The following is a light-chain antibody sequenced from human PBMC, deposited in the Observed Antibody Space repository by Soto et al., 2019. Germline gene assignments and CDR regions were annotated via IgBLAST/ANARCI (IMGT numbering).Light chain of an antibody. Sequence: EIVVTQSPATLSVSPGERATLSCRASQSVRSNLAWYQQKPGQAPRLLIYGASTRATGIPARFSGSGSGTEFTPTISSLQSEDFAVYYCQQYKNWSFGQGTKVDIK. CDR2: GAS. J-gene: IGKJ1*01. CDR3: QQYKNWS. CDR1: QSVRSN. V-gene: IGKV3-15*01.